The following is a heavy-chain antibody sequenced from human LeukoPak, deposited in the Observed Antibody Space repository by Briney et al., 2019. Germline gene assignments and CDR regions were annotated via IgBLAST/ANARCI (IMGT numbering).Heavy chain of an antibody. J-gene: IGHJ4*02. V-gene: IGHV4-59*08. CDR1: GGSISTYY. Sequence: SETLSLTCTVSGGSISTYYWSWIRQPPGKGLEWIACVYYSGSTNYNPSLKSRVTMSLDTSKNQFSLKLSSVTAADTAVYYCARGDYYDSSGYYLYWGQGTLVTVSS. D-gene: IGHD3-22*01. CDR3: ARGDYYDSSGYYLY. CDR2: VYYSGST.